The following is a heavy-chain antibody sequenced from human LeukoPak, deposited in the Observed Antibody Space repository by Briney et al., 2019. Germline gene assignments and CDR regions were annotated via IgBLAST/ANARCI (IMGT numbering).Heavy chain of an antibody. J-gene: IGHJ3*02. CDR2: ISSSGSTI. D-gene: IGHD6-6*01. CDR1: GFTFSDYY. CDR3: AREQLVLQRAFDI. Sequence: PGGSLRLSCAASGFTFSDYYMSWIRQAPGKGLEWVSYISSSGSTIYYADSVKGRFTISRDNAKNSLYLQMNSLRAEDTAVYYCAREQLVLQRAFDIWGQGTMVTVSS. V-gene: IGHV3-11*04.